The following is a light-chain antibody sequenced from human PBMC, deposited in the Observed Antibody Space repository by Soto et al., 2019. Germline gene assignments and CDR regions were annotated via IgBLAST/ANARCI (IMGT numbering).Light chain of an antibody. CDR3: QRHGSSPLYT. V-gene: IGKV3-20*01. CDR2: GAS. CDR1: QSVSSSY. Sequence: EIVLTQSPGTLSLSPGERATLSCRASQSVSSSYLSWYQQKPGQAPRLLIYGASSRATGIPDSFSGRGSATDVTLTISRLEPEDFAVYYCQRHGSSPLYTFGQGTKLEI. J-gene: IGKJ2*01.